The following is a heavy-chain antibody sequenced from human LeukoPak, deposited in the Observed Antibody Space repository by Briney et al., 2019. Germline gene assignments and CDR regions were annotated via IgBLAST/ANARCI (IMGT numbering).Heavy chain of an antibody. J-gene: IGHJ4*02. CDR3: ARGLQPYTVVTPGY. V-gene: IGHV4-31*03. CDR1: GGSISSGGYY. CDR2: IYYSGST. D-gene: IGHD4-23*01. Sequence: SQTLSLTCTVSGGSISSGGYYWSWIRQHPGKGLEWIGYIYYSGSTYYSPSLKCRVTISVDTSKNQFSLKLSSVTAADTAVYYCARGLQPYTVVTPGYWGQGTLVTVSS.